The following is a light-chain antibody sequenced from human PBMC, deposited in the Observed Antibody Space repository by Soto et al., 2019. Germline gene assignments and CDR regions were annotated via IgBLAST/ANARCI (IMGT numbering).Light chain of an antibody. CDR2: NAY. V-gene: IGKV1-5*01. CDR1: QSISRW. J-gene: IGKJ5*01. CDR3: HPYNSYSPIT. Sequence: IQMTESPSTLAASVGDIVTITCRASQSISRWLAWYQQKPGIAPKVLIWNAYTLQRGVPSRFSGSGSGTAFTLTIRSLQTDDFATSSCHPYNSYSPITLGQGTPLEIK.